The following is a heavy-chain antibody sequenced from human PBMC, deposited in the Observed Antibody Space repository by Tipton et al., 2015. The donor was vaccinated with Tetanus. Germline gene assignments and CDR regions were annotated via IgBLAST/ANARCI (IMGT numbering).Heavy chain of an antibody. CDR3: AREADCSGGSCFSGDFDN. D-gene: IGHD2-15*01. J-gene: IGHJ4*02. CDR2: SWYDGTDK. CDR1: GFIFSSYG. Sequence: SLRLSCAASGFIFSSYGIHWVRQAPGKGLEWVAVSWYDGTDKYYADSVKGRFTISRDNSKNTLYLQMNGPRAEDTAVYYCAREADCSGGSCFSGDFDNWGQGTQVTVSS. V-gene: IGHV3-33*01.